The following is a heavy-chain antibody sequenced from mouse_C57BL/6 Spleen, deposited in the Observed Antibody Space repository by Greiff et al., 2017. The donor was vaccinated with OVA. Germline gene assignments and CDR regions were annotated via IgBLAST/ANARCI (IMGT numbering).Heavy chain of an antibody. CDR1: GYAFSSSW. J-gene: IGHJ2*01. V-gene: IGHV1-82*01. Sequence: QVQLQQSGPELVKPGASVKISCKASGYAFSSSWMNWVKQRPGKGLEWIGRIYPGDGDTNYNGKFKGKATLTADKSSSTAYMQLSSLTSEDSAVYFCARWGDYDVDYWGQGTTLTVSS. D-gene: IGHD2-4*01. CDR3: ARWGDYDVDY. CDR2: IYPGDGDT.